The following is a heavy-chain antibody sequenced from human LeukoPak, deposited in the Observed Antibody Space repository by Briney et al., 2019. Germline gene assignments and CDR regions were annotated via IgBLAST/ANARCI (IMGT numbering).Heavy chain of an antibody. J-gene: IGHJ5*02. CDR3: ARSRFMITFGGVIVMDWFDP. CDR2: INPNSGGT. V-gene: IGHV1-2*02. D-gene: IGHD3-16*02. CDR1: GYTITGYY. Sequence: ASVKVSCKASGYTITGYYIHWVRQAPGQGLEWMGWINPNSGGTNYAQKFQGRVTTTRDTSISTAYMELSRLRSDDTAVYYCARSRFMITFGGVIVMDWFDPWGQGTLVTVSS.